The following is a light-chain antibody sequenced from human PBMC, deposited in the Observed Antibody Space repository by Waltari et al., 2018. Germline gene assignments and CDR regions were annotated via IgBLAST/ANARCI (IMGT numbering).Light chain of an antibody. Sequence: DIVMTQTPLSLPITPGEPASISCRSSQSLLHSNGNTYLHWYLQKPGQSPQLLIYGGSNRASGVPDRFSGSGSGTDFTLKISKVAAEDVGVYYCVQAIAFPLTFGGGTTVEIK. CDR2: GGS. J-gene: IGKJ4*01. V-gene: IGKV2-40*01. CDR1: QSLLHSNGNTY. CDR3: VQAIAFPLT.